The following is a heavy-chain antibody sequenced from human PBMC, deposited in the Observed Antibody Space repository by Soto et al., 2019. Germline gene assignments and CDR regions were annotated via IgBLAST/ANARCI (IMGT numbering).Heavy chain of an antibody. Sequence: ASETLSLTCAVYGGSFSGYYWSWIRQPPGKGLEWIGEINHSGSTNYNPSLKSRVTISVDTSKNQFSLKLSSVTAADTAVYYCARVPLPPYYYDSSGYYWTPPDPWGQGTLVTVSS. J-gene: IGHJ5*02. D-gene: IGHD3-22*01. V-gene: IGHV4-34*01. CDR2: INHSGST. CDR3: ARVPLPPYYYDSSGYYWTPPDP. CDR1: GGSFSGYY.